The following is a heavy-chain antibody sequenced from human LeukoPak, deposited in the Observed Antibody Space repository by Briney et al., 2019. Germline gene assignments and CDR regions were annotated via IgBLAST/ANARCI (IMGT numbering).Heavy chain of an antibody. CDR2: IKQDGSEK. J-gene: IGHJ4*02. Sequence: PGGSLRLSCAASGFTFSSYWMSWVRQAPGKGLEWVANIKQDGSEKYYVDSVKGRFTISRDNAKNSLYLQMNSLRAEDTAVYYCARRMTTVTAYLDYWGQGTLVTVSS. D-gene: IGHD4-11*01. CDR1: GFTFSSYW. CDR3: ARRMTTVTAYLDY. V-gene: IGHV3-7*01.